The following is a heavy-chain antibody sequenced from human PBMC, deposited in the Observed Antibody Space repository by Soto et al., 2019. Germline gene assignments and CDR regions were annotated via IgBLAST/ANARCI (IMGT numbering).Heavy chain of an antibody. Sequence: PSETLSLTCTVSGGSVSSGSYYWSWIRQPPGKGLEWIGYIYYSGSTNYNPSLKSRVTISVDTSKNQFSLKLSSVTAADTAVYYCARESYYGFWSGYPDYWGQGTLVTVSS. D-gene: IGHD3-3*01. J-gene: IGHJ4*02. V-gene: IGHV4-61*01. CDR2: IYYSGST. CDR1: GGSVSSGSYY. CDR3: ARESYYGFWSGYPDY.